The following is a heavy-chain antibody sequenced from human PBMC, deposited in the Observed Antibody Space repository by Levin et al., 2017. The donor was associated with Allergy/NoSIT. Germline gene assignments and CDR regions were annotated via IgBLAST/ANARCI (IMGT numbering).Heavy chain of an antibody. CDR3: ARGPSITFRNYYGMDG. CDR2: IRSQAYGGTT. CDR1: GFTFGDHA. D-gene: IGHD2/OR15-2a*01. Sequence: GESLKISCTGSGFTFGDHAIVWFRQAPGMGLEWVCLIRSQAYGGTTEYRASVTGRFTISRDDSKSIAYLQMNTLKTEDTAVYYCARGPSITFRNYYGMDGWGQGTTVTVSS. V-gene: IGHV3-49*03. J-gene: IGHJ6*02.